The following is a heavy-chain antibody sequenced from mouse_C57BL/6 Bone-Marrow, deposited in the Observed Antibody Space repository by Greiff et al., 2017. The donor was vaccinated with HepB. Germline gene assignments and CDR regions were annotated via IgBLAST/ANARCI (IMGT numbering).Heavy chain of an antibody. J-gene: IGHJ2*01. V-gene: IGHV1-15*01. CDR3: TGSSPSFDY. D-gene: IGHD1-1*01. CDR1: GYTFTDYE. Sequence: VHLVESGAELVRPGASVTLSCKASGYTFTDYEMHWVKQTPVHGLEWIGAIDPETGGTAYNQKFKGKAILTADKSSSTAYMELRSLTSEDSAVYYCTGSSPSFDYWGQGTTLTVSS. CDR2: IDPETGGT.